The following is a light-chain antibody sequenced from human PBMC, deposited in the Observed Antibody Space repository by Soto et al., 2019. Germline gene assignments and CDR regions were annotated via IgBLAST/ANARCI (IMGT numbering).Light chain of an antibody. CDR3: QTWGTDIVV. Sequence: QPVLTQSPSASASLGASVKLTCTLSSGHSSYAIAWHQQQPEKGPRYLMRLNSDGSHNKGDGIPDRFSGSNSGAERYLTISSLQSEDEADYYCQTWGTDIVVFGGGTKLTVL. J-gene: IGLJ2*01. V-gene: IGLV4-69*01. CDR2: LNSDGSH. CDR1: SGHSSYA.